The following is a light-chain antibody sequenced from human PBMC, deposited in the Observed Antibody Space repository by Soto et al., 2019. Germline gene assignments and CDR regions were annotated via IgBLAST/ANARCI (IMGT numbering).Light chain of an antibody. CDR1: SSDVGAYSS. V-gene: IGLV2-14*03. J-gene: IGLJ1*01. CDR2: EVT. Sequence: QSALTQPASVSGSPGQSITISCTGTSSDVGAYSSVSWYQQYPDKAPKLIIYEVTYRPSGVSNRFSGSKSDNTASLTISGLHTEDEADYYCSSYTSSSTYLFGTGTKLPS. CDR3: SSYTSSSTYL.